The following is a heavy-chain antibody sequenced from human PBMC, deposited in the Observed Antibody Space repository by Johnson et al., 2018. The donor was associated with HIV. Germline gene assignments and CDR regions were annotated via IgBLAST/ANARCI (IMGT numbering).Heavy chain of an antibody. Sequence: QVQLVESGGGGVQPGRSLRLSCAASAFTFSSYGMHWVRQAPGKGLEWVAVISYDGSNTYYADSVKGRFTISRDNSKNTLSLQMNTLRAEDTAVYYCGGVGRTGSAFDMWGLGTMVTVSS. CDR3: GGVGRTGSAFDM. CDR2: ISYDGSNT. CDR1: AFTFSSYG. J-gene: IGHJ3*02. D-gene: IGHD2-15*01. V-gene: IGHV3-30*03.